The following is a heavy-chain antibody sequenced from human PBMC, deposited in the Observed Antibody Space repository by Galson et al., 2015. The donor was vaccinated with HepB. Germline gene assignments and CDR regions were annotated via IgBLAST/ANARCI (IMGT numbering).Heavy chain of an antibody. Sequence: SLRLSCAASGFTFSSYGMHWVRQAPGKGLEWVAVISYDGSNKYYADSVKGRFTISRDNSKNTLYLQMNSLRAEDTAVYYCARDLLDLGITMVRGVIRALDVWGQGTTVTVS. CDR1: GFTFSSYG. J-gene: IGHJ6*02. CDR2: ISYDGSNK. CDR3: ARDLLDLGITMVRGVIRALDV. V-gene: IGHV3-30*03. D-gene: IGHD3-10*01.